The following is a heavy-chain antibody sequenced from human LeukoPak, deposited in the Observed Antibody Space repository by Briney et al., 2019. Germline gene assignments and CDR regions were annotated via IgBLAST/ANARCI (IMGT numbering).Heavy chain of an antibody. CDR1: GYTFISYL. V-gene: IGHV1-46*01. J-gene: IGHJ5*02. D-gene: IGHD3-10*01. Sequence: GASVKVSCKASGYTFISYLMHWVRQAPGQGLEWMGIINPSGGSTSYAQKFQGRVTMTRDTSTSTVYMELSSLRSEDTAVYYCARDLGLRGVTNWFDPWGQGTLVTVSS. CDR2: INPSGGST. CDR3: ARDLGLRGVTNWFDP.